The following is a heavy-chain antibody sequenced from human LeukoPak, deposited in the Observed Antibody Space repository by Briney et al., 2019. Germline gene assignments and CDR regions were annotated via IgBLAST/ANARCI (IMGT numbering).Heavy chain of an antibody. Sequence: ASVTVSCKASGGTFSSYAISWVRQPPGPGHEWMGGIIPIFGTANYAQKFQGRVTITADESTSTAYMELSSLRSDDTAVDYCAGQGSLNYWGQGTLVTVSS. CDR2: IIPIFGTA. J-gene: IGHJ4*02. V-gene: IGHV1-69*13. CDR3: AGQGSLNY. CDR1: GGTFSSYA. D-gene: IGHD3-10*01.